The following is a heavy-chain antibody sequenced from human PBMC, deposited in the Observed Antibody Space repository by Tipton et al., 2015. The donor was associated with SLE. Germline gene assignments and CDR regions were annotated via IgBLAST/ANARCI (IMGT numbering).Heavy chain of an antibody. CDR2: IYYSGST. CDR1: GGSISSYY. Sequence: GLVKPSETLSLTCTVSGGSISSYYWSWIRQPPGKGLEWIGYIYYSGSTNYNPSLKSRVTISVDTSKNQFSLKLSSVTAADTAVYYCARVGAAAGHFDYWGQGTLVTVSS. D-gene: IGHD6-13*01. V-gene: IGHV4-59*01. CDR3: ARVGAAAGHFDY. J-gene: IGHJ4*02.